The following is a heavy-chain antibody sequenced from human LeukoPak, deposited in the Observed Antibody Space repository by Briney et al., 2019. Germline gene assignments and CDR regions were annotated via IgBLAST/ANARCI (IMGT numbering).Heavy chain of an antibody. V-gene: IGHV3-23*01. CDR1: GFTFSSYA. CDR3: ARHRPRIASSGWYYDY. D-gene: IGHD6-19*01. CDR2: ISGSGGST. J-gene: IGHJ4*02. Sequence: GGSLRLSCAASGFTFSSYAMSWVRQAPGKGLEWVSTISGSGGSTYYADSVKGRFTISRDNSKNTLYLQMNSLRAEDTAVYYCARHRPRIASSGWYYDYWGQGTLVTVSS.